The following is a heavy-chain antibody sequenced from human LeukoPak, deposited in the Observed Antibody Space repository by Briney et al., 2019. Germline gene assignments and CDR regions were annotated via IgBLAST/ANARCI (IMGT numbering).Heavy chain of an antibody. CDR3: ARGTVDTAIDT. Sequence: SETLSLTCTVSGGFISGFYCSWIRQPPGKGLEWIGYVYYSGTTNYNPSLKSRVTISSDTSKNQFSLRLSSVTAAGTAVYYCARGTVDTAIDTWGQGALVTVSS. V-gene: IGHV4-59*08. J-gene: IGHJ4*02. D-gene: IGHD5-18*01. CDR2: VYYSGTT. CDR1: GGFISGFY.